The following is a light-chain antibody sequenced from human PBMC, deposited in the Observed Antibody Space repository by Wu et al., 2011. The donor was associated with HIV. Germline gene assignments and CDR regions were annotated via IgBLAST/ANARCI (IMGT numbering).Light chain of an antibody. J-gene: IGKJ1*01. CDR3: QQYNNWPPWT. CDR2: GAS. Sequence: ATLSCRASQSVSSNLAWYQQKPGQAPRLLIYGASTRATGIPARFSGSGSGTEFTLTISSLQSEDFAVYYCQQYNNWPPWTFGQGTKVEIK. V-gene: IGKV3-15*01. CDR1: QSVSSN.